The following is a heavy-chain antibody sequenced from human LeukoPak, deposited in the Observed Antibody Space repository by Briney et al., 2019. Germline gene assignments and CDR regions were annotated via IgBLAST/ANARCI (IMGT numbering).Heavy chain of an antibody. D-gene: IGHD6-19*01. V-gene: IGHV1-46*01. CDR3: ARVGSAVATADY. CDR1: GYTFTSYY. CDR2: INPRGGST. J-gene: IGHJ4*02. Sequence: ASVKVSCKASGYTFTSYYMHWMRQAPGQGPEWMRIINPRGGSTDYAQKFQGRITMTSDTSTSTVYMELNSLRSDDTAVYFCARVGSAVATADYWGQGTLVTVSS.